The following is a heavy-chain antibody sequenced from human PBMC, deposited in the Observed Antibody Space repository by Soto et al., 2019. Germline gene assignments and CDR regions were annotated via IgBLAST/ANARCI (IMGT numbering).Heavy chain of an antibody. CDR1: GGSISSYY. J-gene: IGHJ6*02. D-gene: IGHD7-27*01. Sequence: PSETLSLTCTVSGGSISSYYWSWIRQPPGKGLEWIGYIYYSGSTNYNPSLKSRVTISVDTSKNQLSLKLSSVTAADTPVYYWGGAWGAYDYYYGMDVWGQGTTVTVSS. CDR2: IYYSGST. CDR3: GGAWGAYDYYYGMDV. V-gene: IGHV4-59*01.